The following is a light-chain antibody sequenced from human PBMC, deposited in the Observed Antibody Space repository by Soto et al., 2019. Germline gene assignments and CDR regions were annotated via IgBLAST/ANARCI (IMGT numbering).Light chain of an antibody. Sequence: DIVMTQPPDSLTLSLGERATINCKSSQSVFSRFRNKNYLGWFQQKPGQTPRLLIYWASTRESGVSDRFSGSGSGTDFTLTIDSLQAEDVAVYYCQQYYTTPTWTFGQGTKVEV. CDR2: WAS. CDR3: QQYYTTPTWT. CDR1: QSVFSRFRNKNY. V-gene: IGKV4-1*01. J-gene: IGKJ1*01.